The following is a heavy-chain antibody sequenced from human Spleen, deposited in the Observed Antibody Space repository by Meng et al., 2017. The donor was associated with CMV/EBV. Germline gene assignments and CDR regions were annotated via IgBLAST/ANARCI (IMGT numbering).Heavy chain of an antibody. CDR3: AKVWMVYTSEYYFDY. Sequence: GYSFTNYWSGWLRQMPGKGLEWMGIVYPGDSDTKYSPSFQGQVTISADKSISTAYLQWNSLKASDTAMYYCAKVWMVYTSEYYFDYWGQGTLVTVSS. CDR2: VYPGDSDT. V-gene: IGHV5-51*01. J-gene: IGHJ4*02. CDR1: GYSFTNYW. D-gene: IGHD2-8*01.